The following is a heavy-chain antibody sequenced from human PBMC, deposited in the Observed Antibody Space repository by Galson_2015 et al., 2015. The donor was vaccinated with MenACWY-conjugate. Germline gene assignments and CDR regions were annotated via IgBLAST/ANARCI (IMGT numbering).Heavy chain of an antibody. Sequence: SLRLSCAASGYTFSTYAMTWVRQAPGKGLEWVSSISSSGGRPYYADSVKGRFTISRDNSKNTLYLQMNNLRAEDTALYYCAEDIAVDGMWYFDYWGQGTLVTVSS. D-gene: IGHD6-19*01. CDR1: GYTFSTYA. J-gene: IGHJ4*02. CDR3: AEDIAVDGMWYFDY. CDR2: ISSSGGRP. V-gene: IGHV3-23*01.